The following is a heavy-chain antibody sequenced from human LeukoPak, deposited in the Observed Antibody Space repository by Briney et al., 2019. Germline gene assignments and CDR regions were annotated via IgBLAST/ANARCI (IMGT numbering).Heavy chain of an antibody. D-gene: IGHD6-13*01. V-gene: IGHV5-51*01. J-gene: IGHJ5*02. CDR2: IYPGYSDA. Sequence: GESLKISCKGFGYIFTNNWIGWVRQVPGKGLEWMGLIYPGYSDAKYSPSFQGQVTLSVDTSISTAYLQLGGLRASDTAIYYCVRFASSSSLDHWGQGTLVTVSS. CDR1: GYIFTNNW. CDR3: VRFASSSSLDH.